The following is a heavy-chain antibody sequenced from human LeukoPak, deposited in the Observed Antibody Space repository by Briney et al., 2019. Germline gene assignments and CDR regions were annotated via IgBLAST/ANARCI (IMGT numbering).Heavy chain of an antibody. D-gene: IGHD4-17*01. CDR1: GGSISSGGYY. V-gene: IGHV4-31*03. CDR2: IYYSGST. Sequence: SETLSLTCTVSGGSISSGGYYWSWIRQHPGKGLEWIGYIYYSGSTYYNPSLKSRVTISVDTSKNQFSLKLSSVTAADTAVYYCARRRATVTTSYFDYWGQGTLVTVSS. J-gene: IGHJ4*02. CDR3: ARRRATVTTSYFDY.